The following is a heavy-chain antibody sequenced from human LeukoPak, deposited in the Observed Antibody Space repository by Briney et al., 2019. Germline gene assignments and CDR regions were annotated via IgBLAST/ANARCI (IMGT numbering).Heavy chain of an antibody. CDR3: ARMKGAARPNDAFDI. CDR1: GYTFTSYG. J-gene: IGHJ3*02. V-gene: IGHV1-18*01. D-gene: IGHD6-6*01. Sequence: ASVKVSCKASGYTFTSYGISWVRQAPGQGLEWMGWISAYNGNTNYAQKFQGRVTITRNTSISTAYMELSSLRSEDTAVYYCARMKGAARPNDAFDIWGQGTMVTVSS. CDR2: ISAYNGNT.